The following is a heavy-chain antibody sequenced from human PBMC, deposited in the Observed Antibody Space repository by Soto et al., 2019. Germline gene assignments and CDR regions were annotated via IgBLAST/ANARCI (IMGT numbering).Heavy chain of an antibody. CDR2: INPNSGGT. Sequence: GAAVKVSCKASGYTFNGSYMHWLRQAPVVGVEWMGWINPNSGGTNYAQKFQGRGTMTRDTSISRAYMELSRLRSDDTAVHYCAREVVGATRGYYYYGMDVWGQGTTVTVSS. J-gene: IGHJ6*02. CDR1: GYTFNGSY. CDR3: AREVVGATRGYYYYGMDV. D-gene: IGHD1-26*01. V-gene: IGHV1-2*02.